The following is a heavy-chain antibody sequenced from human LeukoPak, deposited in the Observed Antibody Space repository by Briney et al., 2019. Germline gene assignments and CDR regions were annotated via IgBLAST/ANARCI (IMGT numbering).Heavy chain of an antibody. CDR3: ARGGRGSSGSYYPLFDY. V-gene: IGHV1-46*01. Sequence: PGGSLRLSCAASGYTFTSYYMHWVRQAPGQGLEWMGIINPSGGSTSYAQKFQGRVTMTRDTSTSTVYMELSSLRSEDTAVYYCARGGRGSSGSYYPLFDYWGQGTLVTVSS. J-gene: IGHJ4*02. CDR1: GYTFTSYY. CDR2: INPSGGST. D-gene: IGHD3-10*01.